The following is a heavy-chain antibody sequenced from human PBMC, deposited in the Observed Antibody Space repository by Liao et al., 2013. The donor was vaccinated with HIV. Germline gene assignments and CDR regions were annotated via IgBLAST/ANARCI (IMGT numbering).Heavy chain of an antibody. D-gene: IGHD3-9*01. Sequence: QVQLQESGPGLVKPSETLSLTCTVSGGSISSYYWSWIRQPAGKGLEWIGEINHSGSTNYNPSLKSRVTISVDTSKNQFSLKLSSVTAADTAVYYCAGGPYYDILTGYYLGGAFDIWGQGTMVTVSS. V-gene: IGHV4-59*04. CDR2: INHSGST. CDR1: GGSISSYY. CDR3: AGGPYYDILTGYYLGGAFDI. J-gene: IGHJ3*02.